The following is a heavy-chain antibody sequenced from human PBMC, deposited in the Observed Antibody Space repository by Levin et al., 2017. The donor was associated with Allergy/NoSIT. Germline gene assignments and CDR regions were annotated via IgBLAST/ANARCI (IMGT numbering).Heavy chain of an antibody. J-gene: IGHJ4*02. Sequence: GGSLRLSCAASGFTSSSCGMHWVRQAPGEGLEWVAVITYGVGNKYYADSVKGQFTISRDDAKNTVYLEMNSLRDEDTAVYYCAKEQSSGFYRTADYWGQGTLVTVSS. V-gene: IGHV3-30*18. CDR2: ITYGVGNK. CDR1: GFTSSSCG. CDR3: AKEQSSGFYRTADY. D-gene: IGHD6-19*01.